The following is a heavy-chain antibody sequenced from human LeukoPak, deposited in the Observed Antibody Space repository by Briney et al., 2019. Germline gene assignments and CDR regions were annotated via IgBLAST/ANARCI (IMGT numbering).Heavy chain of an antibody. CDR2: IWYDGSNS. J-gene: IGHJ4*02. CDR1: GFTFSSYG. CDR3: AREGYGDKRRCLDY. V-gene: IGHV3-33*01. Sequence: GGSLRLSCAASGFTFSSYGMHWVRQAPGTGLEWVAVIWYDGSNSYYADSVKGRFTISRDNSKNTPYLQMNSLTAEDTAIYYCAREGYGDKRRCLDYWGQGTLVTVSS. D-gene: IGHD4-17*01.